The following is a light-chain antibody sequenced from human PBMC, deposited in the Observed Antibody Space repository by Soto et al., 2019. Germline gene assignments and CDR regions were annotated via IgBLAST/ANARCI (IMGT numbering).Light chain of an antibody. J-gene: IGLJ3*02. V-gene: IGLV3-21*02. Sequence: SYELTQPPSVSVAPRQTARITCGGDNIGDHSVHWYQQQPGQAPVLVVSDDSDRPSGIPERISGSNSGNTATLTISRVEAGDEADYHCQVWDSSSDHWVFGGGTKLTVL. CDR1: NIGDHS. CDR2: DDS. CDR3: QVWDSSSDHWV.